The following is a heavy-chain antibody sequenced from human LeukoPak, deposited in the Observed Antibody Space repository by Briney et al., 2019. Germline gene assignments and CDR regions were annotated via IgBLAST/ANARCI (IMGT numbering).Heavy chain of an antibody. J-gene: IGHJ6*03. CDR1: GGSISNYY. Sequence: SETLSLTCTVSGGSISNYYWGWIRQPPGKGLEWIGSIYYSGSTYYNPSLKSRVTISVDTSKNQFSLKLSSVTAADTAVYYCARVRYYYDSKTYYYYMDVWGKGTTVTISS. CDR2: IYYSGST. V-gene: IGHV4-39*07. D-gene: IGHD3-22*01. CDR3: ARVRYYYDSKTYYYYMDV.